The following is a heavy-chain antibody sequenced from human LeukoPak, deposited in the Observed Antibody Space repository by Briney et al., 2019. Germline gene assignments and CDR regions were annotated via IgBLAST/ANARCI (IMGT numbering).Heavy chain of an antibody. CDR2: INSDGRTT. CDR3: ARVGSSGWLRGAFDI. J-gene: IGHJ3*02. V-gene: IGHV3-74*01. CDR1: GFLFSSCW. Sequence: GGPLRLSCAASGFLFSSCWMQGLRQAPGKGLVCVSRINSDGRTTSYADSVKGRFTISRDYDKNTLYLKMNSMRAEDTAVYYCARVGSSGWLRGAFDIWSQGTMVTVCS. D-gene: IGHD6-19*01.